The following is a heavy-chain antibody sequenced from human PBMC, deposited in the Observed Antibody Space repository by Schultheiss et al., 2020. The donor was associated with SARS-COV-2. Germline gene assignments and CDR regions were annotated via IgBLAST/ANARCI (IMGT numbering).Heavy chain of an antibody. J-gene: IGHJ6*02. CDR2: ISSSGSTI. V-gene: IGHV3-48*03. D-gene: IGHD3-10*01. CDR3: ARVSDPYTRGPMASKRVNSGMDV. Sequence: GESLKISCAASGFTFSSYEMNWVRQAPGKGLEWVSYISSSGSTIYYADSVKGRFTISRDNAKNSLYLQMNSLRAEDTAVYYCARVSDPYTRGPMASKRVNSGMDVWGQGTTVTVSS. CDR1: GFTFSSYE.